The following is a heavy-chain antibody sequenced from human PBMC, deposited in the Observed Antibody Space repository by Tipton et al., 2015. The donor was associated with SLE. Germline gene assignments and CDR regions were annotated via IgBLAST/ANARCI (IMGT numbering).Heavy chain of an antibody. CDR2: ISTHNGNT. V-gene: IGHV1-18*01. CDR1: GYTFTSYG. CDR3: ARRVYYENSGYYFDY. D-gene: IGHD3-22*01. Sequence: QSGAEVKKPGASVKVSCKASGYTFTSYGISWVRQAPGQGLEWMGWISTHNGNTNSAQKVQGRVTMTTDTSTSTAYMELRSLRSDDTAVYYCARRVYYENSGYYFDYWGQGTLVTVSS. J-gene: IGHJ4*02.